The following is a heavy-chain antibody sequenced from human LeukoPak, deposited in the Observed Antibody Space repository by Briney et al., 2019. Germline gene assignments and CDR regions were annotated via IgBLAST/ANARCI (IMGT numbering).Heavy chain of an antibody. CDR3: ARNYSSSSSSRYFDS. D-gene: IGHD6-6*01. CDR2: IYYSGST. CDR1: GYSISSGYY. Sequence: SEPLSLTCAVSGYSISSGYYWGWIRQPPGKGLEWIGGIYYSGSTFFNPSLKSRVTISVDTSKNQFSLKLSSVTAADTAVYYCARNYSSSSSSRYFDSWGQGTLVTVSS. J-gene: IGHJ4*02. V-gene: IGHV4-38-2*01.